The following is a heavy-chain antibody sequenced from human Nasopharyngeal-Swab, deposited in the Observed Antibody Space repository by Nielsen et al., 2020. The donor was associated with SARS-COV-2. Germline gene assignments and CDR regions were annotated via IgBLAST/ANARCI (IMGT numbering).Heavy chain of an antibody. J-gene: IGHJ4*02. V-gene: IGHV1-69*01. D-gene: IGHD6-13*01. CDR2: IIPIFGTA. CDR3: ARGYSSSWQGYYFDY. Sequence: WVREENGEGLEWMGGIIPIFGTANYAQKFQGRVTITADESTSTAYMELSSLRSEDTAVYYCARGYSSSWQGYYFDYWGQGTLVTVSS.